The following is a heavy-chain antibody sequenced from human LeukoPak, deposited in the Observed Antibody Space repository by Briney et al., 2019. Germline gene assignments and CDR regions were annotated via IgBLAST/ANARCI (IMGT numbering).Heavy chain of an antibody. CDR1: GGSISSGGYS. J-gene: IGHJ6*03. V-gene: IGHV4-30-4*07. CDR2: IYYSGST. D-gene: IGHD6-19*01. CDR3: ARVGYSSGWTHRIYYYYIDV. Sequence: SQTLSLTCAVSGGSISSGGYSWSWIRQPPGKGLEWIGYIYYSGSTYYNPSLKSRVTISVDTSKNQFSLKLSSVTAADTAVYYCARVGYSSGWTHRIYYYYIDVWGKGTTVTISS.